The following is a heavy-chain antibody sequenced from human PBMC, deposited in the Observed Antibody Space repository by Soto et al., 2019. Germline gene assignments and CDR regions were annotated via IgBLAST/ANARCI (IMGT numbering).Heavy chain of an antibody. CDR1: GGSISSYY. CDR2: IYYSGST. CDR3: ARDNGYSYGYNLDH. D-gene: IGHD5-18*01. Sequence: PSETLSVTCTVSGGSISSYYWSWIRQPPGMGLEWIGYIYYSGSTNYNPSLKSRVTISVDTSKNQFSLKLTSVTAADTAVYYCARDNGYSYGYNLDHWGQGTLVTVSS. J-gene: IGHJ4*02. V-gene: IGHV4-59*01.